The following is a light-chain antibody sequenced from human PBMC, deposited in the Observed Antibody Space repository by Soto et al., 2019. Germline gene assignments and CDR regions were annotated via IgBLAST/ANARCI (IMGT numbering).Light chain of an antibody. CDR3: QKYDSSPWT. CDR2: AAS. CDR1: QGISNY. Sequence: EIQMTQSPASLSVSVGERVTITCRASQGISNYLAWYQQKPGKVPRLLIYAASTWQSGVPSRFSGSGSGTDFTLTISSLQPEDFAIYYCQKYDSSPWTFGQGTKVEIK. J-gene: IGKJ1*01. V-gene: IGKV1-27*01.